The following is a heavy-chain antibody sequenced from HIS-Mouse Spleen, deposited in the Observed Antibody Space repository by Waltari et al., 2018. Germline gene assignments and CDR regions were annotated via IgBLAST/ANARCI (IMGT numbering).Heavy chain of an antibody. CDR1: GFSLSTSRMC. CDR2: IDWDDDK. J-gene: IGHJ4*02. Sequence: QVTLRESGPALVKPTQTLTLTCTFSGFSLSTSRMCVSWIRKPPGKALEWLARIDWDDDKYYSTSLKTRLTISRDTSKNQVVLTMTNMDPLDTATYYCARIAEGYTSGWYAFDYWGQGTLVTVSS. D-gene: IGHD6-19*01. V-gene: IGHV2-70*15. CDR3: ARIAEGYTSGWYAFDY.